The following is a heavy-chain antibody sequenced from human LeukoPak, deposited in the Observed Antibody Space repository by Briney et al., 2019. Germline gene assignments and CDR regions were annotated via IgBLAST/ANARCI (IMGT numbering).Heavy chain of an antibody. V-gene: IGHV3-74*01. CDR2: INTDGSST. Sequence: GGSLRLSCAASGFTFGSYWMHWVRQAPGKGLVWVSRINTDGSSTNYADSVKDRFTISRDNAKNTLFLQMNSLRVEDTAVYYCARSTAARSFDYWGRGTLVTVSS. J-gene: IGHJ4*02. D-gene: IGHD6-6*01. CDR3: ARSTAARSFDY. CDR1: GFTFGSYW.